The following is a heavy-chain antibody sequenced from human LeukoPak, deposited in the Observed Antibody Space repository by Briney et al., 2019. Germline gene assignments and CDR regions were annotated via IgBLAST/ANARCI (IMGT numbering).Heavy chain of an antibody. CDR2: IYYSGST. CDR3: ASPQGLGYCSSTSCYYYYGMDV. Sequence: SETLSLTCTVSGGSISSSSYYWGWLRQPPGTGLEWIGSIYYSGSTYYNPSLKSRVTISVDTSKNQFSLKLSSVTAADTAVYYCASPQGLGYCSSTSCYYYYGMDVWGQGTTVTVAS. D-gene: IGHD2-2*01. J-gene: IGHJ6*02. CDR1: GGSISSSSYY. V-gene: IGHV4-39*01.